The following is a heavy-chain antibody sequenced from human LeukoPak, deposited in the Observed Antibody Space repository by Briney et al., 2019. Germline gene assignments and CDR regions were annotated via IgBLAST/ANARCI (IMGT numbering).Heavy chain of an antibody. V-gene: IGHV3-15*01. CDR3: ARQWSGLVYYMDV. D-gene: IGHD3-10*01. Sequence: GGSLRLSCAASGFTFSNAWMSWVRQAPGKGLEWVGRIKSKTDGGTTDYAAPVKGRFTISRDDSKNTLYLHMNSLRAEDTAVYYCARQWSGLVYYMDVWGKGTTVTVSS. CDR1: GFTFSNAW. J-gene: IGHJ6*03. CDR2: IKSKTDGGTT.